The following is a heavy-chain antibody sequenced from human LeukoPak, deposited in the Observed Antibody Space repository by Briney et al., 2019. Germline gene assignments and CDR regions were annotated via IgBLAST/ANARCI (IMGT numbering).Heavy chain of an antibody. J-gene: IGHJ4*02. Sequence: GGSLRLSCAASVFTFGSHDMHWVRQPTGKGLEWVSVIGTAGNTYYTDSVKGRFTISRENAKNSLYLQMDNLRAEDTAVYYCARSKSYSSGWTDFDCWGQGTLVTVSS. CDR2: IGTAGNT. CDR3: ARSKSYSSGWTDFDC. D-gene: IGHD6-19*01. V-gene: IGHV3-13*01. CDR1: VFTFGSHD.